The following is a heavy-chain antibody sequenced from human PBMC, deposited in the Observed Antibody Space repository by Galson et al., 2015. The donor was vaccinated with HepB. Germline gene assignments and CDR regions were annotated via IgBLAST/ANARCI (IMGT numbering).Heavy chain of an antibody. CDR3: ARDAPWRRGVYYYGMDV. V-gene: IGHV1-18*04. CDR1: GYTFTSYG. J-gene: IGHJ6*02. CDR2: ISAYNGNT. D-gene: IGHD3-10*01. Sequence: SVKVSCKASGYTFTSYGISWVRQAPGQGLEWMGWISAYNGNTNYAQKLQGRVTMTTDTSTSTAYMELRSLRSDDTAVYYCARDAPWRRGVYYYGMDVWGQGTTVTVSS.